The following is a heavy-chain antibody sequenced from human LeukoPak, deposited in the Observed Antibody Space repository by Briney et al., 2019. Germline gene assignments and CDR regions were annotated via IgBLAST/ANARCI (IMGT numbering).Heavy chain of an antibody. Sequence: SVKVSCKASGGTFSSYAISWVRQAPGQGLEWMGGIIPIFGTANYAQKFQGRVTITTDESTSTAYMELSSLRSEETAVYYCAREWADLVGDEGGFDIWGRGTMVTVSS. CDR1: GGTFSSYA. CDR2: IIPIFGTA. J-gene: IGHJ3*02. V-gene: IGHV1-69*05. CDR3: AREWADLVGDEGGFDI. D-gene: IGHD2-15*01.